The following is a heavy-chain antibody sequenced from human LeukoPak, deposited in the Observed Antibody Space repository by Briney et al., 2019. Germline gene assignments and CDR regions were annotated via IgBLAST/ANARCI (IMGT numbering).Heavy chain of an antibody. V-gene: IGHV3-48*04. J-gene: IGHJ4*02. CDR2: ISSSSTSI. Sequence: GGSLRLSCAASGFTFSTYSMNWVRQAPGKGLEWVSYISSSSTSIYYADSVKGRFAISRDNATNSLYLQMNSLRVEDTAVYYCARATASNGLGYWGQGTLVTVSS. CDR1: GFTFSTYS. CDR3: ARATASNGLGY. D-gene: IGHD1-26*01.